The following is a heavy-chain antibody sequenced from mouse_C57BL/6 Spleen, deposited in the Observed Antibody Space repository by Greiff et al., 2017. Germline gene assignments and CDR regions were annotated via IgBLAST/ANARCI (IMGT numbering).Heavy chain of an antibody. CDR2: INPYNGGT. CDR1: GYTFTDYY. J-gene: IGHJ2*01. CDR3: AREDDGSSYRGYFDY. V-gene: IGHV1-19*01. D-gene: IGHD1-1*01. Sequence: EVQLQQSGPVLVKPGASVKMSCKASGYTFTDYYMNWVKQSHGKSLEWIGVINPYNGGTSYNQKFKGQATLTVDKSSSTAYMELNSLTSEDSAVYYCAREDDGSSYRGYFDYWGQGTTLTVSS.